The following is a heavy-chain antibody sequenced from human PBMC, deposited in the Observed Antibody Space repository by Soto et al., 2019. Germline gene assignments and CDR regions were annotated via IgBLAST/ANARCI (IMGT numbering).Heavy chain of an antibody. Sequence: EVHLLESGGGLVRPGGSLRLSCAASGFTFTSYAMTWVRQAPGKGLEWVSGISGTGGSTYYADSVKGRFTISRDNSKNTLYLQMNSLRAEDTAVYYCARGLGDYTGYNWFDPWGQGTLVTVSS. J-gene: IGHJ5*02. D-gene: IGHD4-17*01. CDR3: ARGLGDYTGYNWFDP. V-gene: IGHV3-23*01. CDR1: GFTFTSYA. CDR2: ISGTGGST.